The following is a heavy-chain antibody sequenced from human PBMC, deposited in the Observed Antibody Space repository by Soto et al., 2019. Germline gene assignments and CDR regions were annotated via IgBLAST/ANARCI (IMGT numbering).Heavy chain of an antibody. V-gene: IGHV3-15*01. CDR1: GFTFSNAW. Sequence: GGSLRLSCAASGFTFSNAWMSWVRQAPGKGLEWVGRIKSKTDGGTTDYAAPVKGRFTISRDDSKNTLYLQTNSLKTEDTAVYYCVKEVETVRLVAFALWGQGTQVTVSS. CDR3: VKEVETVRLVAFAL. CDR2: IKSKTDGGTT. J-gene: IGHJ4*02. D-gene: IGHD5-18*01.